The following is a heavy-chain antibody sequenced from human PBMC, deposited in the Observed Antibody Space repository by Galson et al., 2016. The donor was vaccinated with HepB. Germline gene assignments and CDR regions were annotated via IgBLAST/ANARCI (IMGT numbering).Heavy chain of an antibody. Sequence: SLRLSCAASGFTFTDFYLSWIRQAPGKGLEWISYTTDSGSTIYYSDSVKGRFTVSRDNAKNSLYLQMNSLTADDTAIYYCARDLAGSPALDYWGQGTRVTVSS. V-gene: IGHV3-11*01. D-gene: IGHD3-16*01. CDR1: GFTFTDFY. J-gene: IGHJ4*02. CDR3: ARDLAGSPALDY. CDR2: TTDSGSTI.